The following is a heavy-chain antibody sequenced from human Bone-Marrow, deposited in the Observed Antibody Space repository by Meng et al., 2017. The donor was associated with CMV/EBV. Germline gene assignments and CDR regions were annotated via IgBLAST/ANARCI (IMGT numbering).Heavy chain of an antibody. J-gene: IGHJ4*02. CDR1: GFTFDDYG. V-gene: IGHV3-30*02. Sequence: GESLKISCAASGFTFDDYGMSWVRQAPGKGLEWVAFIRYDGSNKYYADSVKGRFTISRDNSKNTLYLQMNGLRAEDTAVYYCAKDRILDLDYWGQGTLVNGSS. CDR3: AKDRILDLDY. CDR2: IRYDGSNK. D-gene: IGHD1-1*01.